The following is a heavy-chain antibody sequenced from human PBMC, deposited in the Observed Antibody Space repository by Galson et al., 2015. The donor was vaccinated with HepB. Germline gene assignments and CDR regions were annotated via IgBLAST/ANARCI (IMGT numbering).Heavy chain of an antibody. D-gene: IGHD3-9*01. CDR2: INTNTGNP. CDR1: GSTFTSYA. Sequence: SVKVSCKASGSTFTSYAMNWVRQAPGQGLEWMGWINTNTGNPTYAQGFTGRFVFSLDTSVSTAYLQISSLKAEDTAVYYCARDGKHYDILTGYYTGNPFADYWGQGTLVTVSS. J-gene: IGHJ4*02. V-gene: IGHV7-4-1*02. CDR3: ARDGKHYDILTGYYTGNPFADY.